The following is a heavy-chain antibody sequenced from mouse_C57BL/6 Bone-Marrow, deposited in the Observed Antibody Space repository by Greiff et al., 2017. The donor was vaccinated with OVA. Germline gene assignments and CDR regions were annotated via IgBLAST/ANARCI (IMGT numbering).Heavy chain of an antibody. CDR1: GYTFTSYW. Sequence: QVQLQQPGAELVKPGASVKVSCKASGYTFTSYWMHWVKQRPGQGLEWIGRIHPSDSDTNYNQKFKGKVTLTVDKSSSTAYMQLSRLTSEDSAVYYCAIPYYGYAMDYWGQGTSVTVSS. D-gene: IGHD1-1*01. CDR3: AIPYYGYAMDY. V-gene: IGHV1-74*01. J-gene: IGHJ4*01. CDR2: IHPSDSDT.